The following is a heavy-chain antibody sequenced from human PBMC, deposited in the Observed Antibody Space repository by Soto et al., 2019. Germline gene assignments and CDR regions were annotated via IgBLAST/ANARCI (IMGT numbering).Heavy chain of an antibody. CDR1: GGSIGSSTYY. D-gene: IGHD2-8*01. Sequence: SETLSLTCTVSGGSIGSSTYYWGWIRQPPGKGLEWIGSMYSSGNTYYNPSLKSRVTVSVDTSKNHFSLKLSSVTAADTAVYYCAREPIKLGYCINGVCQVIWGQGTLVTVSS. J-gene: IGHJ4*02. CDR2: MYSSGNT. CDR3: AREPIKLGYCINGVCQVI. V-gene: IGHV4-39*02.